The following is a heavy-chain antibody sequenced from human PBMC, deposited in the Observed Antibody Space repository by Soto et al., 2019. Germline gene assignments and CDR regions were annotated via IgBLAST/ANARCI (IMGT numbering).Heavy chain of an antibody. CDR3: PPFSHLRGRLFAS. D-gene: IGHD3-16*01. CDR1: GFSFKDAW. V-gene: IGHV3-15*07. Sequence: EVQLVESGGGFVESGGSLRLSCAASGFSFKDAWMTWVRQAPGKGLEWVGRIKSSTDGGTADYGAAVKGRFTMSRDDSKDTLYRHMDGLKREDPAVYYCPPFSHLRGRLFASWGREPRSTSPQ. CDR2: IKSSTDGGTA. J-gene: IGHJ4*02.